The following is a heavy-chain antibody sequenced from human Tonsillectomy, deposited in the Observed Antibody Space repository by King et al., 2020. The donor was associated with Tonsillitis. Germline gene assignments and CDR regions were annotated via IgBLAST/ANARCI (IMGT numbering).Heavy chain of an antibody. Sequence: QLQESGPGLVKPSETLSLTCTVSGGSISSSSYYWGWIRQPPGKGLEWIGSIYYSGSTYYNPSLQSRVTISVDTSKNQFSLRLSSVTAADTAVYYCAMFFLGDCSGGSCSMGYFDYWGQGTLVTVSS. CDR1: GGSISSSSYY. V-gene: IGHV4-39*07. D-gene: IGHD2-15*01. CDR2: IYYSGST. CDR3: AMFFLGDCSGGSCSMGYFDY. J-gene: IGHJ4*02.